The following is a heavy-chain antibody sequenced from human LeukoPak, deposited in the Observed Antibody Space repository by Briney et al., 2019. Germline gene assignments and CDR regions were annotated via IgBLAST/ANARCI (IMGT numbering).Heavy chain of an antibody. CDR3: GSGYDSKSYYPVRMDV. CDR2: IKKDGSNK. J-gene: IGHJ6*02. D-gene: IGHD3-22*01. V-gene: IGHV3-7*01. Sequence: PGGSLRLSCAASGFTFSNYCMSWVRQAPGKGLEWVANIKKDGSNKYYVDSVKGRFTISRDNAKNSLYLQMNSLRAEEQAVYYCGSGYDSKSYYPVRMDVWGQGTTVTVSS. CDR1: GFTFSNYC.